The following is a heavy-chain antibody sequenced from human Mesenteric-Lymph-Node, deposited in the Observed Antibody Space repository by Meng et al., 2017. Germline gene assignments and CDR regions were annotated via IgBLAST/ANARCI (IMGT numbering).Heavy chain of an antibody. CDR2: IYYSGNT. CDR1: GGSMSSGDYY. V-gene: IGHV4-30-4*01. CDR3: ARGPTTYFDY. Sequence: QLPLPEAGPGLVKPSQPQYLTCPVSGGSMSSGDYYWSWIRQPPGKGLEWIGYIYYSGNTYYNPSLKSRVTISVDTSKNQFSLKLSSVTAADTAVYYCARGPTTYFDYWGQGTLVTVSS. D-gene: IGHD4-17*01. J-gene: IGHJ4*02.